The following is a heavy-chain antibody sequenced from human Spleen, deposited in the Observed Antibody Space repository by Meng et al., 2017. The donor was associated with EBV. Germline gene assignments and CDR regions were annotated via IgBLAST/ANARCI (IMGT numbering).Heavy chain of an antibody. CDR3: ARFSYDYSYFDY. CDR1: GFSLTTSGLG. Sequence: QITLKESGPTLLNSTXTLPLTCSVSGFSLTTSGLGVGWIRQPPGKALEWLALIHWDDYKGYRPSLESRITITKGTSKSQVVFTLTNVDPVDTGTYFCARFSYDYSYFDYWGQGILVTVSS. D-gene: IGHD4-11*01. V-gene: IGHV2-5*02. CDR2: IHWDDYK. J-gene: IGHJ4*02.